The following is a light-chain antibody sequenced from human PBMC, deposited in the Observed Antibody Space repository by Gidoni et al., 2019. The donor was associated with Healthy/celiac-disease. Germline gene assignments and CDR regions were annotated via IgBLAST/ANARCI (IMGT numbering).Light chain of an antibody. V-gene: IGKV1-9*01. Sequence: DIQLTQSPSFLSASVGDRVTITCRASQSISSYLAWYQQKPGKAPKLLIYAASTLQSGVPSRFSGSGSGTEFTLTISSLQPEDFATYYCQQLNSYPPAFXQXTRLXIK. CDR1: QSISSY. CDR3: QQLNSYPPA. J-gene: IGKJ5*01. CDR2: AAS.